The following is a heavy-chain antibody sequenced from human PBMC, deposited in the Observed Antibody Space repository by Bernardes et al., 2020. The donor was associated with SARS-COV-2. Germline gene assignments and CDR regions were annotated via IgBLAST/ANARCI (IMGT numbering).Heavy chain of an antibody. D-gene: IGHD3-22*01. CDR3: ARDKDGYYDTSGPHDAFEM. CDR2: IWYDGSKE. CDR1: GFTFSRNG. J-gene: IGHJ3*02. Sequence: GGSLRLSCKASGFTFSRNGIHFHWVRQAPGKGLEWVAVIWYDGSKEYYADSVKGRFTVSRENSKNTLYLQMSSLRAEDTAVYYCARDKDGYYDTSGPHDAFEMWGQGTMVTVSS. V-gene: IGHV3-33*01.